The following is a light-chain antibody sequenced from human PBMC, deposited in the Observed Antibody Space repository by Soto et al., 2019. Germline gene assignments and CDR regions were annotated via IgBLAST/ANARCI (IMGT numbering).Light chain of an antibody. Sequence: DIQMTQSPSSGSASVGERITITFRASQGIGGRLAWFQQKPGKAPQYLIQAASILQSGVPSRFSGSGSGTEFILTINNLQPEEFASYFCLQVYSFPRTFGLGTKVDIK. CDR3: LQVYSFPRT. J-gene: IGKJ1*01. CDR1: QGIGGR. V-gene: IGKV1-12*01. CDR2: AAS.